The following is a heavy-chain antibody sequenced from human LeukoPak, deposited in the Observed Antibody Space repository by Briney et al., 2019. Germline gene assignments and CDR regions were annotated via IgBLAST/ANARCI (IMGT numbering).Heavy chain of an antibody. Sequence: PGGSLRLSCAASGFTFSSYEMNWVRQAPGKGLEWVSYISSSGSTIHYADSVKGRFTISRDNAKNSLYLQMNSLRAKDTAVYYCAREYSSSLADYWGQGTLVTVSS. CDR2: ISSSGSTI. CDR1: GFTFSSYE. V-gene: IGHV3-48*03. CDR3: AREYSSSLADY. D-gene: IGHD6-13*01. J-gene: IGHJ4*02.